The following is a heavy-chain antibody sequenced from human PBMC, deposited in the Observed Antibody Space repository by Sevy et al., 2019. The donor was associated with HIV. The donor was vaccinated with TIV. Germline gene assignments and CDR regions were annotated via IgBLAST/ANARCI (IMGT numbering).Heavy chain of an antibody. CDR1: GFTFSSYA. CDR2: ISYDGSNK. J-gene: IGHJ6*02. V-gene: IGHV3-30*04. CDR3: AGDWCSSTSCYNWNYLPYYYYYYGMDV. D-gene: IGHD2-2*02. Sequence: GGSLRLSCAASGFTFSSYAMHWVRQAPGKGLEWVAVISYDGSNKYYADSVKGRFTISRENSKNTRYMQMNSLRDEDTAVYYCAGDWCSSTSCYNWNYLPYYYYYYGMDVWGQGTTVTVSS.